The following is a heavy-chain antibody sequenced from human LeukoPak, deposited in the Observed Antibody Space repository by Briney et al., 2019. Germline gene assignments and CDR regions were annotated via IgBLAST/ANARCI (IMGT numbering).Heavy chain of an antibody. CDR2: ISSSGSTI. CDR1: GFTFSSYE. V-gene: IGHV3-48*03. D-gene: IGHD5-24*01. CDR3: ARFGYNSPLFDY. J-gene: IGHJ4*02. Sequence: GGSLRLSCAASGFTFSSYEMNWVRQAPGKGLEWVSYISSSGSTIYYADSVKGRFTISRDNAKNSLYLQMNSLRAEDTAVYYCARFGYNSPLFDYWGQGTLVTVSS.